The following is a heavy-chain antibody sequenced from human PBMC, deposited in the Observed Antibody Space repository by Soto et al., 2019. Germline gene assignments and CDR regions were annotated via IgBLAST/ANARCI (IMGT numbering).Heavy chain of an antibody. Sequence: LSLTCTVSGGSISSSSYYWGWIRQPPGKGLEWIGSIYYSGSTYYNPSLKSRVTISVDTSKNQFSLKLSSVTAADTAVYYCARVQRDYYYYGMDVWGQGTTVTV. CDR3: ARVQRDYYYYGMDV. CDR1: GGSISSSSYY. J-gene: IGHJ6*02. CDR2: IYYSGST. V-gene: IGHV4-39*01.